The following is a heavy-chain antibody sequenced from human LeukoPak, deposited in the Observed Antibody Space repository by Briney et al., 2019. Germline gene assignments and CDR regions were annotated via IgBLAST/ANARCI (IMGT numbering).Heavy chain of an antibody. V-gene: IGHV4-31*03. CDR2: IYYSGST. CDR1: GGSISSGAYY. D-gene: IGHD4-23*01. J-gene: IGHJ4*02. CDR3: ARVQATVEYYFDY. Sequence: SQTLSLTCTVSGGSISSGAYYWSWIRQHPGKGLEWIGYIYYSGSTYYNPSLKSRVTISVDTSKNQFSLKLSSVTAADTAVYYCARVQATVEYYFDYWGQGTLVTVSS.